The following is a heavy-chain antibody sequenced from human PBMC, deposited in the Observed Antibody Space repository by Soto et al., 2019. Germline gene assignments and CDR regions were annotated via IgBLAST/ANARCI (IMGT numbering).Heavy chain of an antibody. V-gene: IGHV1-2*02. J-gene: IGHJ5*02. CDR2: INPNSGDT. CDR1: GYTFTGYY. Sequence: SSVKVSCKASGYTFTGYYMHWVRQAPGQGLEWMGWINPNSGDTNHARRFQGRVTMTRDTSISTAYMELSSLTYDDTAVYYCARGTSYKDGWFDPWGQGTLVTVSS. CDR3: ARGTSYKDGWFDP. D-gene: IGHD2-2*01.